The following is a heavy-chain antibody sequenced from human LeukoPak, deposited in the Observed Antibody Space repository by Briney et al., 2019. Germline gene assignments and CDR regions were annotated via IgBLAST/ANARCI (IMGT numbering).Heavy chain of an antibody. Sequence: PSETLSLTCTVSGGSISRYYWSWIRQPPGKGLEWIGYVYYSASTNYNPSLKSRVTISVDTCKNQFSLKLSSVTAADTAVYYCAKYTGTYFDYWGQGTLVTVSS. D-gene: IGHD7-27*01. CDR2: VYYSAST. J-gene: IGHJ4*02. CDR1: GGSISRYY. CDR3: AKYTGTYFDY. V-gene: IGHV4-59*08.